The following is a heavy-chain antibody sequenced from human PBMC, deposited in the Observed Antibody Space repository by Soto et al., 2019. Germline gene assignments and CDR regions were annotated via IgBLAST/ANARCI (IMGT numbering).Heavy chain of an antibody. CDR3: ARDNWNLNWFDP. CDR2: ISAYNGNT. V-gene: IGHV1-18*01. J-gene: IGHJ5*02. CDR1: GYTFTSYG. D-gene: IGHD1-1*01. Sequence: ASVKVSCKASGYTFTSYGISWVRQAPGQGLEWMGWISAYNGNTNYAQKLQGRVTMTTDTSTSTAYMGLRSLRSDDTAVYYCARDNWNLNWFDPWGQGTLVTVSS.